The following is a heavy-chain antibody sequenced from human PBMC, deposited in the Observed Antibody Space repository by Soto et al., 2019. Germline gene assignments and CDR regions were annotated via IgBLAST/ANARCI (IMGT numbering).Heavy chain of an antibody. J-gene: IGHJ4*01. CDR2: ISYDGTEE. Sequence: PGGSLRLSCAASGFTFSSFGMHWVRQAPGKGLEWVAVISYDGTEEKYADSVKGRATVSRDNSKNTVYLQMNRLRGDDSAIYYCAKGRFDVVTISPFDHWGQGTLVTVLL. CDR3: AKGRFDVVTISPFDH. V-gene: IGHV3-30*18. CDR1: GFTFSSFG. D-gene: IGHD3-3*02.